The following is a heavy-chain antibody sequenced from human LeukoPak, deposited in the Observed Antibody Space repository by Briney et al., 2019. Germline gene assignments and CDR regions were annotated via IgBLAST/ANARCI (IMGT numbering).Heavy chain of an antibody. J-gene: IGHJ3*02. CDR3: ARLIAAAPDAFDI. V-gene: IGHV4-39*01. CDR2: IYYSEST. D-gene: IGHD6-13*01. Sequence: PSETPSLTCTVSDGSISSTNYYWGWIRQPPGKGLEWIGSIYYSESTFCNPSLKSRVTISVDTSKNQFSLKVSSVTAADTAVYYCARLIAAAPDAFDIWGQGTMVTVSS. CDR1: DGSISSTNYY.